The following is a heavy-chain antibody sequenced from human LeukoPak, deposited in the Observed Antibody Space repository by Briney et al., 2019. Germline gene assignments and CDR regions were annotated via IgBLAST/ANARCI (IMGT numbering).Heavy chain of an antibody. CDR3: ARGRQVAGLDY. V-gene: IGHV4-59*01. CDR2: IYYSGST. Sequence: PSETLSLTCTVSGGSTSSYYWSWIRQPPGKGLEWIGYIYYSGSTNYNPSLKSRVTISVDTSKNQFSLKLSSVTAADTAVYYCARGRQVAGLDYWGQGALVTVSS. CDR1: GGSTSSYY. J-gene: IGHJ4*02. D-gene: IGHD2-15*01.